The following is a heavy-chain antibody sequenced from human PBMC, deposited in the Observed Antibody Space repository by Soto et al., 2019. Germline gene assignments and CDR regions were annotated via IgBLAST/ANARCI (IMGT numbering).Heavy chain of an antibody. D-gene: IGHD6-19*01. CDR3: AKRGAYNSGWVGDIDY. V-gene: IGHV3-23*01. CDR2: IFNSGRIT. J-gene: IGHJ4*02. CDR1: GFTFSNCA. Sequence: EVQLLESGGGLVQPGGSLRLSCAASGFTFSNCAMSWVRQAPGKGLEWVSTIFNSGRITYYADSVKGRFTLSRDNSKNTLYLEMNSLRADDTAVYYCAKRGAYNSGWVGDIDYWGQGTLVTVSS.